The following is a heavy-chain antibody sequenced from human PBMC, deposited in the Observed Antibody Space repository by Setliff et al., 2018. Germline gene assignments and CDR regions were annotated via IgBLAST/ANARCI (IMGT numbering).Heavy chain of an antibody. CDR2: IYPGDSDT. Sequence: GESLKISCKGSGYRFTNYWIGWVRQMPGKGLEWMGIIYPGDSDTRYSPSFQGQVTMSADKSFSTAFLQWSSLKASDTAIYYCARLGGDSTGYSLDYWGQGSLVTVSS. CDR3: ARLGGDSTGYSLDY. CDR1: GYRFTNYW. D-gene: IGHD3-9*01. J-gene: IGHJ4*02. V-gene: IGHV5-51*01.